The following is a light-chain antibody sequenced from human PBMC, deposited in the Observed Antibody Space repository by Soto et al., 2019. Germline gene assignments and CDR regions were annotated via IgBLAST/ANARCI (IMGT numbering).Light chain of an antibody. Sequence: SYDLAQPPSVSVSPGQTASVTCWGNNVGSKSVQWYQQKPGQAPVLVVYDDTERPSGIPERFSGSNSGNSATLTIRRVEAGDEADYYCQVWHSSNDHYVFGSGTKVTVL. CDR2: DDT. CDR3: QVWHSSNDHYV. CDR1: NVGSKS. J-gene: IGLJ1*01. V-gene: IGLV3-21*02.